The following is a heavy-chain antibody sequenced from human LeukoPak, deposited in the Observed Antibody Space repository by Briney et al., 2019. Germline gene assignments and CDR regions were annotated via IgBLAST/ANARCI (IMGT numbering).Heavy chain of an antibody. CDR1: GVSFSGYY. Sequence: SETLSLTCAVYGVSFSGYYWSWLRQPPGKGLEWVGEINHSGSTNYNPSLKSRVTISVDTSKTQSSLKLSSVTAADTAVYYCARGLYYDFWSGYYWFDPRGQGTLVTVSS. CDR3: ARGLYYDFWSGYYWFDP. V-gene: IGHV4-34*01. CDR2: INHSGST. D-gene: IGHD3-3*01. J-gene: IGHJ5*02.